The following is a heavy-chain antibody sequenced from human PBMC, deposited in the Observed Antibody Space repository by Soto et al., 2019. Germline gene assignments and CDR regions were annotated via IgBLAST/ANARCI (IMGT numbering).Heavy chain of an antibody. Sequence: PGGSLRLSCAASGFTFSSYAMHWVRQAPGKGLEWVAVISYDGSNKYYADSVKGRFTISRDNSKNTLYLQMNSLRAEDTAVYYCARDLGRYSSGWYWFDYWGQGTLVTVSS. CDR3: ARDLGRYSSGWYWFDY. J-gene: IGHJ4*02. CDR2: ISYDGSNK. D-gene: IGHD6-19*01. V-gene: IGHV3-30-3*01. CDR1: GFTFSSYA.